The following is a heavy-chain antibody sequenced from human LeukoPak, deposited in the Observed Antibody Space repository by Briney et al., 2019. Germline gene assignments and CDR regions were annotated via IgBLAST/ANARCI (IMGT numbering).Heavy chain of an antibody. CDR1: GFSFDDYA. CDR3: ARAGFTFSDYFGSFFDY. D-gene: IGHD3-10*01. J-gene: IGHJ4*02. CDR2: ISWNSGSI. V-gene: IGHV3-9*01. Sequence: GGSLRLSCTASGFSFDDYAMHWVRQTPGKGLEWVSGISWNSGSIGYADSVKGRFTISRDNAKNSLYLQMNSLRAEDTAVYYCARAGFTFSDYFGSFFDYWGQGTLVTVSS.